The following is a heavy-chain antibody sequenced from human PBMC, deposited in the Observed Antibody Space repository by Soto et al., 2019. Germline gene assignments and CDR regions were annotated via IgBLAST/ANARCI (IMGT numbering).Heavy chain of an antibody. D-gene: IGHD3-3*01. CDR2: INHSGST. CDR1: GGSFSGYY. Sequence: XGTLSVTCAVYGGSFSGYYWSWIRQPPGKGLEWIGEINHSGSTNYNPSLKSRVTISVDTSKNQFSLKLSSVTAADTAVYYCARWSSWYDFRSGIDYWGQGTLVTV. CDR3: ARWSSWYDFRSGIDY. J-gene: IGHJ4*02. V-gene: IGHV4-34*01.